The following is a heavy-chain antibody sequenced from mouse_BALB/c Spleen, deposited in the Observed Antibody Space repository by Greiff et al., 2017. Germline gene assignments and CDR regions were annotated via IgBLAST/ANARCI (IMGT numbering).Heavy chain of an antibody. J-gene: IGHJ4*01. V-gene: IGHV5-4*02. CDR1: GFTFSDYY. D-gene: IGHD2-3*01. CDR3: ARDLLPDGYYIVDY. Sequence: EVQVVESGGGLVKPGGSLKLSCAASGFTFSDYYMYWVRQTPEKRLEWVATISDGGSYTYYPDSVKGRFTISRDNAKNNLYLQMSSLKSEDTAMYYCARDLLPDGYYIVDYWGQGNSVTVSS. CDR2: ISDGGSYT.